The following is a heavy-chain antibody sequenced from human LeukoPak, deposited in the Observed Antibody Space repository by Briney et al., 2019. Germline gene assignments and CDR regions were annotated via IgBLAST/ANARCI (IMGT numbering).Heavy chain of an antibody. D-gene: IGHD3-9*01. CDR2: ISGSGGST. V-gene: IGHV3-23*01. CDR3: AKVSRYFDWLLPFDY. CDR1: GFTFGSYA. J-gene: IGHJ4*02. Sequence: GGSLRLSRAASGFTFGSYAMSWVRQAPGKGLEWVSAISGSGGSTYYADSVKGRFTISRDNSKNTLYLQMNSLRAEDTAVYYCAKVSRYFDWLLPFDYWGQGTLVTVSS.